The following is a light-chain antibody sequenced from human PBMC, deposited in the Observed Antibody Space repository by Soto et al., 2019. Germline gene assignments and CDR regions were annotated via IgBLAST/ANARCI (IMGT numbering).Light chain of an antibody. J-gene: IGKJ3*01. CDR1: QSVSSSY. Sequence: EIVLTQSPGTLSLSPGARATLSCRASQSVSSSYLAWYQQKPGQAPRLLIYGASSRATGIPDRFSGSGSGTDFTLTISRLEPEDFAVYYCQQYGSSRTFGPGTKVDI. V-gene: IGKV3-20*01. CDR3: QQYGSSRT. CDR2: GAS.